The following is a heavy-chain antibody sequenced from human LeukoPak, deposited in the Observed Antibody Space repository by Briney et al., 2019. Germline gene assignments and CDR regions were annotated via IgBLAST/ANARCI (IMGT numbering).Heavy chain of an antibody. CDR2: ISSSSSYI. D-gene: IGHD3-10*01. Sequence: GGSLRLSCEVSGFTFSSYSMNWVRQAPGKGLEWVSSISSSSSYIYYADSVKGRFTISRDNAKNSLYLQTNSLRAEDTAVYYCARDPGSDAEDYYYMDVWGKGTTVTVSS. J-gene: IGHJ6*03. V-gene: IGHV3-21*01. CDR1: GFTFSSYS. CDR3: ARDPGSDAEDYYYMDV.